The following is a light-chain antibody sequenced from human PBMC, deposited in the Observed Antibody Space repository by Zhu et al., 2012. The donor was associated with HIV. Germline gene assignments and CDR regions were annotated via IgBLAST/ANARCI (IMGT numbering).Light chain of an antibody. CDR1: QSVSSY. V-gene: IGKV3-11*01. Sequence: ATLSCRASQSVSSYLAWYQQKPGQAPRLLIYHASNRATGIPARFSGSGSGTDFTLTISSVEPEDSAVYYCQERSNWPPTFGQGTKVEIK. CDR3: QERSNWPPT. CDR2: HAS. J-gene: IGKJ1*01.